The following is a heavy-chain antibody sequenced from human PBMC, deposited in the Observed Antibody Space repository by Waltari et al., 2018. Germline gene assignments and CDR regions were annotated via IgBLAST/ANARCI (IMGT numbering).Heavy chain of an antibody. V-gene: IGHV4-34*01. CDR2: INHSGST. D-gene: IGHD2-21*02. Sequence: QVQLQQWGAGLLKPSETLSLTCAVYGGSFSGYYWSWIRQPPGKGLEWIGEINHSGSTNYNPSLKSRVTISVDTSKNQFSLKLSSVTAADTAVYYGARQYCGGDCYSGAFDIWGQGTMVTVSS. J-gene: IGHJ3*02. CDR3: ARQYCGGDCYSGAFDI. CDR1: GGSFSGYY.